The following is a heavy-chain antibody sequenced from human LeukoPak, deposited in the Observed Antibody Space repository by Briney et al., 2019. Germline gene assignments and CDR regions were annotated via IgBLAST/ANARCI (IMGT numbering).Heavy chain of an antibody. V-gene: IGHV1-2*02. D-gene: IGHD3-10*01. CDR3: ATDRSTYYYGSGSSNWFDP. CDR2: INPNSGGT. J-gene: IGHJ5*02. Sequence: ASVKVSCKASGYTFTGYYMHWVRQAPGQGLEWMGWINPNSGGTNYAQKFQGRVTMTRDTSISTAYMELSRLRSDDTAVYYCATDRSTYYYGSGSSNWFDPWGQGTLVTVSS. CDR1: GYTFTGYY.